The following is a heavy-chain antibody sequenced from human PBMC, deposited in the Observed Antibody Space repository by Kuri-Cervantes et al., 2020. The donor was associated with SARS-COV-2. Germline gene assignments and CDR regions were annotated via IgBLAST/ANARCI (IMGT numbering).Heavy chain of an antibody. CDR1: GFTFSSYE. CDR2: ISSSGSTI. Sequence: GGSLRLSCAASGFTFSSYEMNWVRQAPGKGLEWVSYISSSGSTIYYADSVKGRFTISRDNAKNSLYLQMNSLRAEDTAVYYYAGAGFLDHPDHYYGMDVWGQGTTVTVSS. J-gene: IGHJ6*02. D-gene: IGHD3-3*01. V-gene: IGHV3-48*03. CDR3: AGAGFLDHPDHYYGMDV.